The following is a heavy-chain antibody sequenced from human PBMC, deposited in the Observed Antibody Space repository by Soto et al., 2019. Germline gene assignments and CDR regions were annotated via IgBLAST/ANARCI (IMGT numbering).Heavy chain of an antibody. CDR3: AKDLLWFGELYLPCMDV. CDR2: ISYDGSNK. D-gene: IGHD3-10*01. CDR1: GFTFSSYG. Sequence: QVQLVESGGGVVQPGRSLRLSCAASGFTFSSYGMHWVRQAPGKGLEWVAVISYDGSNKYYADSVKGRFTISRDNSKNTLYLQMNSLRAEDTAVYYCAKDLLWFGELYLPCMDVWGQGTTVTVSS. V-gene: IGHV3-30*18. J-gene: IGHJ6*02.